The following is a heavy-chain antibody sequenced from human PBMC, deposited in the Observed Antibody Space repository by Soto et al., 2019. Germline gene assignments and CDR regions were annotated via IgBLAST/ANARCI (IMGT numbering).Heavy chain of an antibody. J-gene: IGHJ6*02. CDR2: INHSGST. CDR1: GGSFSGYY. V-gene: IGHV4-34*01. CDR3: ARGSYYYYGMDV. Sequence: QVQLQQWGAGLLKPSETLSLTCAVYGGSFSGYYWSWIRQPPGKGLEWIGEINHSGSTNYNPSLKSRVTISVDTSKNQFSLKLSSVTAADPAVYYCARGSYYYYGMDVWGQGTTVTVSS.